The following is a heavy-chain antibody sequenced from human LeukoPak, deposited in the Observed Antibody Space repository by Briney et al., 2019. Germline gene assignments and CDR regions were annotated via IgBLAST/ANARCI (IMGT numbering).Heavy chain of an antibody. CDR2: IKHDGSEKQDGSEK. D-gene: IGHD3-22*01. Sequence: GGSLRLSCAASGFTFSQYWMSWVRQAPGKGLEWVANIKHDGSEKQDGSEKNYVDSVKGRFTISRDNAKNSLYLQMNSLRAEDTALYYCAKDISYYEGESGYFDYWGQGTLVTVSS. V-gene: IGHV3-7*03. J-gene: IGHJ4*02. CDR3: AKDISYYEGESGYFDY. CDR1: GFTFSQYW.